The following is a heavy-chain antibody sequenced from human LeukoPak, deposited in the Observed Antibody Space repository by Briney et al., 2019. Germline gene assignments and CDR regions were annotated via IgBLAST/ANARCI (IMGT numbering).Heavy chain of an antibody. CDR1: GYTFTGFY. D-gene: IGHD1-26*01. CDR2: INPNSGGT. Sequence: GASVKVSCKASGYTFTGFYLHWVRQAPAQGLEWMGWINPNSGGTNYAQKFQGRVTMTRDTSISTAYMELSRLRSDDTAVYYCARGVGATTGYDYWGQGTLVTVSS. CDR3: ARGVGATTGYDY. J-gene: IGHJ4*02. V-gene: IGHV1-2*02.